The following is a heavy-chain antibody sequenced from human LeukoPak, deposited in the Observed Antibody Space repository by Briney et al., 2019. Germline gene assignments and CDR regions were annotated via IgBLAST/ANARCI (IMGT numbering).Heavy chain of an antibody. D-gene: IGHD3-22*01. CDR1: GFTFRDDC. CDR2: TKTAGNTR. J-gene: IGHJ3*02. V-gene: IGHV3-11*01. CDR3: ARATYDSSAVDAFDI. Sequence: GGSERLSCAASGFTFRDDCMSWIRHARGKGLEWVAYTKTAGNTRYYADSMKGRFTISRDNAKNSLYLQMNTLRAEDTAVYYCARATYDSSAVDAFDIWGQGTMVTVSP.